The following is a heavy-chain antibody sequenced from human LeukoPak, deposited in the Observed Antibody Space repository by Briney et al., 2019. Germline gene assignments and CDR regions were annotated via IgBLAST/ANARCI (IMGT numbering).Heavy chain of an antibody. Sequence: PGGSLRLSCAASGFTFSSYAMSWVRQAPGKGLEWVSAISGSGGSTYNADSVKGRLTISRDNSKNTLYLQMNSLRAEDTAVYYCAKDLPYAYYMDVWGKGTTVTVSS. V-gene: IGHV3-23*01. CDR3: AKDLPYAYYMDV. CDR2: ISGSGGST. D-gene: IGHD4-17*01. J-gene: IGHJ6*03. CDR1: GFTFSSYA.